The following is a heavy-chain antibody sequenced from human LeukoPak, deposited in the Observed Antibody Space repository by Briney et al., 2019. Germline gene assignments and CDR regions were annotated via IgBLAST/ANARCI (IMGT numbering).Heavy chain of an antibody. CDR1: GYTFATYG. Sequence: ASVKVSCKASGYTFATYGFCWVRQAPGHGLEWMGWISANNGKTNFAQKFQGRVTMTTDTSTTTAYMELTSLRPDDTAMYYCAKVAGDRLDSWGQGTLVTVSS. D-gene: IGHD6-13*01. CDR3: AKVAGDRLDS. CDR2: ISANNGKT. V-gene: IGHV1-18*01. J-gene: IGHJ4*02.